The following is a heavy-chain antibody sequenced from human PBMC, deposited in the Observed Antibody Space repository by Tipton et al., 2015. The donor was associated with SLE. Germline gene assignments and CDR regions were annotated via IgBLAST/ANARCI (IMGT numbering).Heavy chain of an antibody. CDR2: IIPILGIA. J-gene: IGHJ4*02. D-gene: IGHD3-10*01. CDR3: ARDREGHYYGSGSYQDY. V-gene: IGHV1-69*09. Sequence: QLVQSGAEVKKPGSSVKVSCKASGGTFSNYAISWVRQAPGQGLEWMGRIIPILGIANYAQKFQGRVTITADKSTSTAYMGLSSLRSEDTAVYYCARDREGHYYGSGSYQDYWGQGTLVTVSS. CDR1: GGTFSNYA.